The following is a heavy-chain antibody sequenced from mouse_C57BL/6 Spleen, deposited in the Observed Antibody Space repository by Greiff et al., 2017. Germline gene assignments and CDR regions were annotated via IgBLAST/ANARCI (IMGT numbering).Heavy chain of an antibody. V-gene: IGHV1-50*01. CDR2: IDPSDSYT. CDR1: GYTFTSYW. J-gene: IGHJ4*01. Sequence: QVQLQQPGAELVKPGASVKLSCKASGYTFTSYWMQWVKQRPGQGLEWIGEIDPSDSYTNYNQKFKGKATLTVDTSSSTAYMQLSSLTSEDSAVYYCAREGILYAMDYWGQGTSGTVSS. CDR3: AREGILYAMDY.